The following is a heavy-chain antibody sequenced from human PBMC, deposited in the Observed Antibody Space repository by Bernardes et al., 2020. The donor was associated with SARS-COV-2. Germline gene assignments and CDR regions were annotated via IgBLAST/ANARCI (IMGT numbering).Heavy chain of an antibody. CDR1: GGSISSYY. D-gene: IGHD6-19*01. CDR3: ARGLAVVGTVPFDY. V-gene: IGHV4-59*01. CDR2: IYYSGST. J-gene: IGHJ4*02. Sequence: SETLSLTCTVSGGSISSYYWNWIRQPPGKGLEWIGYIYYSGSTNYNPSLKSRVTISLDTSKNQFSLKLSSVTAADTALYYCARGLAVVGTVPFDYWGQGTLVTVSS.